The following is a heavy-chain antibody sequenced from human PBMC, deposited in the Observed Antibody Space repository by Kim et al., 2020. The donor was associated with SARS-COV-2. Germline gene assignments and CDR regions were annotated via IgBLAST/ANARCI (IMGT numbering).Heavy chain of an antibody. V-gene: IGHV4-59*01. D-gene: IGHD3-16*01. J-gene: IGHJ4*02. Sequence: SETLSLTCTVSGGSLSNIHWSWIRQPPGKGLEWIGYICDSGNTKYNPSLNSRVTISIDTFRRHFSLRLTSVTTADTAVYFCAGYYEGQGGRGYWGQGT. CDR1: GGSLSNIH. CDR3: AGYYEGQGGRGY. CDR2: ICDSGNT.